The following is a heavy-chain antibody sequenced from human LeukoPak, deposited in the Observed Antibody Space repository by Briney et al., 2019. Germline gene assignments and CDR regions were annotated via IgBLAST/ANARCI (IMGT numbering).Heavy chain of an antibody. D-gene: IGHD2/OR15-2a*01. J-gene: IGHJ4*02. CDR1: GDSISSSSYY. CDR3: ARNPPAKYYFDY. Sequence: SETLSLTCTVSGDSISSSSYYWGWIRQPPGKGLEWIGSINYRGTTYYSPSLKSRVPIFVDTSKYQFSLTLSSVTAADTAVYYCARNPPAKYYFDYWGQGTLVTVSS. CDR2: INYRGTT. V-gene: IGHV4-39*01.